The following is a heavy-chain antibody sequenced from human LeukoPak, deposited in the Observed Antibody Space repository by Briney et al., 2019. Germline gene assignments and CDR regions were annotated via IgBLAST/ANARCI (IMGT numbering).Heavy chain of an antibody. Sequence: SETLSLTCTVSGGSLNPYYWSWIRQPPGKGLEWIGYIYYSGVTNYNPSLKSRVTISVDTSENQFSLKLRSVTAADTAVYYCARLSRLTDSQYPDPYYYFDFWGQGTLVPVSS. CDR3: ARLSRLTDSQYPDPYYYFDF. D-gene: IGHD1-26*01. V-gene: IGHV4-59*01. CDR1: GGSLNPYY. CDR2: IYYSGVT. J-gene: IGHJ4*02.